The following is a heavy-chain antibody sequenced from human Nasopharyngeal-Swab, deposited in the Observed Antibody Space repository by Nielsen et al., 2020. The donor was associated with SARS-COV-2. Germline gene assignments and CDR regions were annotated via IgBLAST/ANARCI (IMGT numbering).Heavy chain of an antibody. V-gene: IGHV1-69*10. CDR1: GGTFSSYA. Sequence: SVKVSCKASGGTFSSYAISWVRQAPEQGLEWMGGIIPILGIANSAQKFQGRVTINADKSTITAYMELSSLRSEDTAVYYCAIGYIVVVPASIRGRDYYYYYGMDVWGQGTTVTVSS. CDR3: AIGYIVVVPASIRGRDYYYYYGMDV. D-gene: IGHD2-2*02. J-gene: IGHJ6*02. CDR2: IIPILGIA.